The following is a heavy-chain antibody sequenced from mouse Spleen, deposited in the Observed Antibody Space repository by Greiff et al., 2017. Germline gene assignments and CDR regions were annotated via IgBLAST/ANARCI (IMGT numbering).Heavy chain of an antibody. D-gene: IGHD2-1*01. CDR3: ARREGNSDFDY. Sequence: EVMLVESGGDLVKPGGSLKLSCAASGFTFSSYGMSWVRQTPDKRLEWVATISSGGSYTYYPDSVKGRFTISRDNAKNTLYLQMSSLKSEDTAMYYCARREGNSDFDYWGQGTTLTVSS. V-gene: IGHV5-6*01. CDR2: ISSGGSYT. CDR1: GFTFSSYG. J-gene: IGHJ2*01.